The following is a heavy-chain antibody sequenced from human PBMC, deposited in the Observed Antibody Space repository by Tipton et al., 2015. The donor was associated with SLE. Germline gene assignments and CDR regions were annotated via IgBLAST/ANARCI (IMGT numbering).Heavy chain of an antibody. CDR2: IRYDGSNK. CDR1: GFTFSSYG. J-gene: IGHJ4*02. V-gene: IGHV3-30*02. Sequence: SLRLSCAVSGFTFSSYGMHWVRQAPGKGLEWVAFIRYDGSNKYYADSVKGRFTISRDNSKNTLYLQMNSLRAEDTAVYYCAKEKGVAAAGGYWGQGTLVTVSS. D-gene: IGHD6-25*01. CDR3: AKEKGVAAAGGY.